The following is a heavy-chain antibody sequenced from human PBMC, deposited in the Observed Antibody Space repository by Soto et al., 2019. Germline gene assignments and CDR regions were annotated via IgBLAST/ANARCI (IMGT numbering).Heavy chain of an antibody. J-gene: IGHJ5*02. CDR2: IYYSGRT. D-gene: IGHD2-2*02. Sequence: QVQLQESGPGLVKPSETLSLTCTVSGGSISSYYWSWIRQPPGKGLEWIGYIYYSGRTNYNPTLKSRVTISEDMSKNQFSRKLSSVTAADTAVNYCARGYCSSTICYIWDNWFDPWGQGTLVTVSS. CDR1: GGSISSYY. CDR3: ARGYCSSTICYIWDNWFDP. V-gene: IGHV4-59*01.